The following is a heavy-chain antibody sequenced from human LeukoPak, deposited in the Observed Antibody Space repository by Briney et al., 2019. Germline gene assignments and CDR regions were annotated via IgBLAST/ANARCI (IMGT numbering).Heavy chain of an antibody. V-gene: IGHV4-61*02. D-gene: IGHD6-6*01. CDR1: GGSISSGSYY. CDR2: IYTSGST. J-gene: IGHJ3*02. Sequence: PSETLSLTCTVSGGSISSGSYYWSWIRQPAGKGLEWIGRIYTSGSTNYNPSLKSRVTISVDTSKNQFSLKLSPVTAADTAVYYCATTPDTYSSSSHDAFDIWGQGTMVTVSS. CDR3: ATTPDTYSSSSHDAFDI.